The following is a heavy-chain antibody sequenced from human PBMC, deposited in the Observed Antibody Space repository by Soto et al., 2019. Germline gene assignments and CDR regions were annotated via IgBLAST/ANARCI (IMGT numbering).Heavy chain of an antibody. D-gene: IGHD2-2*03. CDR2: ISWDGGST. V-gene: IGHV3-43*01. CDR1: GFTLDDYT. Sequence: GGSLRLSCAASGFTLDDYTMPWVRQAPGKGLAWVSLISWDGGSTYYADSVKGRFTISRDNSKNSLYLQMNSLRTEDTALYYCAKVGGYCNSSSGPTYYCGRDVWGQGTTGTVSS. J-gene: IGHJ6*02. CDR3: AKVGGYCNSSSGPTYYCGRDV.